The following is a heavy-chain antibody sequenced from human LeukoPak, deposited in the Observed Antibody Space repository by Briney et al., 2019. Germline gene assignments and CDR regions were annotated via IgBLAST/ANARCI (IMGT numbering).Heavy chain of an antibody. J-gene: IGHJ5*02. CDR3: ARYCSGGSCYDWFDP. V-gene: IGHV5-51*01. CDR2: IYPGDSDT. D-gene: IGHD2-15*01. Sequence: GESLKISCKGSGYSFTSHWIAWVRQMPGKGLEWMGVIYPGDSDTRYSPSFQGQVTISVDKSISTAYLQWSSLKASDTAMYYCARYCSGGSCYDWFDPWGQGTLVTVSS. CDR1: GYSFTSHW.